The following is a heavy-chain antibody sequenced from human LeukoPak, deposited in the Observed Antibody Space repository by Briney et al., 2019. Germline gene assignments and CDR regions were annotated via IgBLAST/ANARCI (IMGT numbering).Heavy chain of an antibody. CDR2: IIPILGTA. V-gene: IGHV1-69*05. CDR3: AKEGPLGPQEFDY. J-gene: IGHJ4*02. Sequence: ASVKVSCKASGGTFSSYAISWVRQAPGQGPEWMGGIIPILGTANYAQKFQGRVTITTDESTSTAYMELSSLRSEDTAVYYCAKEGPLGPQEFDYWGQGTLVTVSS. CDR1: GGTFSSYA.